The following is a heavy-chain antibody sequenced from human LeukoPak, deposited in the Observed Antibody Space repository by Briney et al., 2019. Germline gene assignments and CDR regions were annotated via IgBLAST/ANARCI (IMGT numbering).Heavy chain of an antibody. CDR3: ARAPSTPDIVVVPWFDP. CDR2: IYYSGGT. CDR1: GGSIRSYY. D-gene: IGHD2-2*01. V-gene: IGHV4-59*01. J-gene: IGHJ5*02. Sequence: SETLSLTCTVSGGSIRSYYWSWIRQPPGKGLEWIGYIYYSGGTNYNPSLKSRVTISVDASKNQFSLKLSSVTAADTAVYYCARAPSTPDIVVVPWFDPWGQGTLVTVSS.